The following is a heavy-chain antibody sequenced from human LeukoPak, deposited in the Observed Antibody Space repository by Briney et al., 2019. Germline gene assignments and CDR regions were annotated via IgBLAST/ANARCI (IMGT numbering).Heavy chain of an antibody. V-gene: IGHV4-39*01. Sequence: SETLSLTCTVSAGSIRSATYSWARIRQPPWKGLEWIGTISYSGSTYSNPSLKSRVTVSVDTPKNQFSLKLSSVTAADTAVYYCARHGSLGYDYFEYWGPGTLVTVSS. J-gene: IGHJ4*02. CDR3: ARHGSLGYDYFEY. D-gene: IGHD5-18*01. CDR2: ISYSGST. CDR1: AGSIRSATYS.